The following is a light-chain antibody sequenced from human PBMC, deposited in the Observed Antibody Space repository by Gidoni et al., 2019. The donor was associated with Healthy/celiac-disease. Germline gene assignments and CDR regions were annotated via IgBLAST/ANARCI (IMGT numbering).Light chain of an antibody. J-gene: IGKJ4*01. CDR1: QSVSSY. V-gene: IGKV3-11*01. CDR2: DAS. CDR3: QQRSNWPPT. Sequence: EIVLTHSPATLSLFPGERATLSCRASQSVSSYLAWYQQKPGQAPRLLIYDASNRATGIPARFSGSGSGTDFTLTISSLEPEDFAVYYCQQRSNWPPTFGGGTKVEIK.